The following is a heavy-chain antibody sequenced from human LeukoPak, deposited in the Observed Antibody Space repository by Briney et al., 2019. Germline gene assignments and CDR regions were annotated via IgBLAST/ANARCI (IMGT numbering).Heavy chain of an antibody. CDR3: AKDRATIFGVVIGLGMDV. CDR1: GFTFSSYG. D-gene: IGHD3-3*01. Sequence: GGSLRLSRAASGFTFSSYGMLWVRQAPGKGLEGVAVISYDGSNKYYADSVKGRFTISRDNSKNTLYLQMNSLRAEDTAVYYCAKDRATIFGVVIGLGMDVWGQGTTVTVSS. V-gene: IGHV3-30*18. J-gene: IGHJ6*02. CDR2: ISYDGSNK.